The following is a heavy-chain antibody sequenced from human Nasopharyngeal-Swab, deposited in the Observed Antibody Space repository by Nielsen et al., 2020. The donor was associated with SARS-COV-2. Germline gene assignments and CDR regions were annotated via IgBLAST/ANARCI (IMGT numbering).Heavy chain of an antibody. CDR3: ARDHWGIAAADTPGY. CDR2: IWYDGSNK. V-gene: IGHV3-33*01. Sequence: WIRQPPGKGLEWVAVIWYDGSNKYYADSVKGRFTISRDNSKNTLYLQMNSLRAEDTAVYYCARDHWGIAAADTPGYWGQGTLVTVSS. J-gene: IGHJ4*02. D-gene: IGHD6-13*01.